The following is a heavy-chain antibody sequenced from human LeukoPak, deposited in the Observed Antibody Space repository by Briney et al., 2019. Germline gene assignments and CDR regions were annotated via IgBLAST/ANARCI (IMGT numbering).Heavy chain of an antibody. V-gene: IGHV1-2*02. J-gene: IGHJ4*02. CDR2: INPNSGGT. CDR1: GYTFTGNY. CDR3: ARVDSSSWYLYYFDY. D-gene: IGHD6-13*01. Sequence: GASVKVSCEASGYTFTGNYMHWVRQAPGQGLEWMGWINPNSGGTNYAQKFQGRVTMTRDTSISTAYMELSRLRSDDTAVYYCARVDSSSWYLYYFDYWGQGTLVTVSS.